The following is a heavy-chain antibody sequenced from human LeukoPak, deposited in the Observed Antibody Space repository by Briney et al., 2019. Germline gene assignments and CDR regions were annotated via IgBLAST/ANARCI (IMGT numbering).Heavy chain of an antibody. CDR1: GYTSSSYG. D-gene: IGHD1-1*01. V-gene: IGHV1-18*04. J-gene: IGHJ5*02. CDR2: ISTYNGNT. CDR3: ARDVPGPIGTTARFDP. Sequence: ASVKVSCKSSGYTSSSYGVSWMRQAPGQGLEWLGWISTYNGNTNYAQNFQGRDTMTTDTSTSTAYMELRSLRSDDTAVYYCARDVPGPIGTTARFDPWGQGTLVTVSS.